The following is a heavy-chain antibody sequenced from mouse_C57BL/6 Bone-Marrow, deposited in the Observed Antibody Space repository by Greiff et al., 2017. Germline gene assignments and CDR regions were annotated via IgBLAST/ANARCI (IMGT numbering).Heavy chain of an antibody. J-gene: IGHJ1*03. Sequence: VESGGDLVKPGGSLKLSCAASGFTFSSYGMSWVRQTPDKRLEWVATISSGGSYTYYPDSVKGRFTISRDNAKNTLYLQMSSLKSEDTAMYYCARHDSSGYDWYFDVWGTGTTVTVSS. CDR2: ISSGGSYT. D-gene: IGHD3-2*02. CDR1: GFTFSSYG. CDR3: ARHDSSGYDWYFDV. V-gene: IGHV5-6*01.